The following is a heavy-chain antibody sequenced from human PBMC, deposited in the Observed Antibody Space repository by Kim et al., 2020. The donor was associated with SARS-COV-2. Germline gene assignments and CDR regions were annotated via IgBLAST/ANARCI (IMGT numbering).Heavy chain of an antibody. Sequence: SETLSLTCAVYGGSFNGYYWSWIRQPPGKGLEWIGEINHSGSTNYNPSLKSRVTISVHTSKNQFSLKLSSVTAADTAVYYCARGRQYLMYSSSWYRAPWGQGTLVTVSS. J-gene: IGHJ5*02. CDR3: ARGRQYLMYSSSWYRAP. CDR2: INHSGST. CDR1: GGSFNGYY. D-gene: IGHD6-13*01. V-gene: IGHV4-34*01.